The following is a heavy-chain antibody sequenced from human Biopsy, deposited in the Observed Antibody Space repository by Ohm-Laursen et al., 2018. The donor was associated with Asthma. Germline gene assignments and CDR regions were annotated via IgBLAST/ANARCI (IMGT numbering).Heavy chain of an antibody. Sequence: SLRLSCSAPGFTFSTYAMHWVRQAPGKGLEWVAVISYDGSNKYYADSVKGRFTISRDNSKNTLYLQMNSLRGDDTAVYYCARDMNRDGWYFDYWGQGTLVTVSS. CDR1: GFTFSTYA. V-gene: IGHV3-30-3*01. CDR2: ISYDGSNK. D-gene: IGHD5-24*01. CDR3: ARDMNRDGWYFDY. J-gene: IGHJ4*02.